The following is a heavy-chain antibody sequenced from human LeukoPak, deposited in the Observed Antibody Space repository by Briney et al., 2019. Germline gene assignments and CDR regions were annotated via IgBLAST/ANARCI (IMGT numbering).Heavy chain of an antibody. J-gene: IGHJ4*02. D-gene: IGHD5/OR15-5a*01. V-gene: IGHV2-70*11. CDR2: IDWDDDK. CDR3: ARASTIHDLFDY. Sequence: SGPTLVNPTQTLTLTCTFSGVSLSTSGMCVSWIRHPPGKALEWLARIDWDDDKYYSTSLKTRLTISKNTSKNQVVLTMTNMDPVDTATYYCARASTIHDLFDYWGQGTLVTVSS. CDR1: GVSLSTSGMC.